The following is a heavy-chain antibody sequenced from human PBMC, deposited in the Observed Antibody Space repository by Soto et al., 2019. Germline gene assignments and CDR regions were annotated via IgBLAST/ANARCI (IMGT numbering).Heavy chain of an antibody. CDR1: GFTFSSYA. J-gene: IGHJ4*02. D-gene: IGHD2-15*01. CDR3: ANAPSPCSGGSGYVDC. V-gene: IGHV3-23*01. Sequence: GGSLRLSCAASGFTFSSYAMSWVRQAPGKGLEWVSAISCSGGSTYYADSVKGRFTISRDNSKNTLYLQMNSLRAEDTAVYYCANAPSPCSGGSGYVDCLGQGTLVNVSS. CDR2: ISCSGGST.